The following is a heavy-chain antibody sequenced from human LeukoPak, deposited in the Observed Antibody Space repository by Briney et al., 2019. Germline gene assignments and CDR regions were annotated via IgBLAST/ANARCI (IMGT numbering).Heavy chain of an antibody. CDR3: ARTGGFGTTKFDN. Sequence: GGSLRLSCAAPGFTFSSYSMNWVRQAPGKGLEWVSSITSSGSSIYYADSMRGRFAISRDNAKNSLYLQMNSLRAEDTAVYYCARTGGFGTTKFDNWGQGTLVTVSS. CDR2: ITSSGSSI. V-gene: IGHV3-21*01. CDR1: GFTFSSYS. D-gene: IGHD3/OR15-3a*01. J-gene: IGHJ4*02.